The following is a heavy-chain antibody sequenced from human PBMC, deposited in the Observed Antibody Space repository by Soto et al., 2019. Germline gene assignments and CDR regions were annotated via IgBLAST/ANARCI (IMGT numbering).Heavy chain of an antibody. CDR1: GFIFTSYD. CDR2: ILHDGSAE. V-gene: IGHV3-30*03. D-gene: IGHD4-4*01. CDR3: ARSRDGYSFYFYYGMDG. J-gene: IGHJ6*02. Sequence: GGSLRLSCAASGFIFTSYDMHWLRQAPAKGLEWMALILHDGSAEYYADSVKGRFTISRDNSKNTLYLQMNSLTAEDTAVYYCARSRDGYSFYFYYGMDGWGQGTTVTVSS.